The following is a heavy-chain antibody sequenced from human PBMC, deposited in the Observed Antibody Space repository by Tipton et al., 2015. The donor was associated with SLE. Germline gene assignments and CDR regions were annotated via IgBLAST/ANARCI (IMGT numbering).Heavy chain of an antibody. D-gene: IGHD3-16*01. CDR2: IYYSGST. CDR3: ARLGAAKDFQH. Sequence: TLSLTCTISGGSISNRSYSWGWIRQPPGKGLEWIGTIYYSGSTNYNPSLKSRVTISVDTSKNQFSLKLSSVTAADTAVYYCARLGAAKDFQHWGQGTLVTVSS. CDR1: GGSISNRSYS. J-gene: IGHJ1*01. V-gene: IGHV4-61*05.